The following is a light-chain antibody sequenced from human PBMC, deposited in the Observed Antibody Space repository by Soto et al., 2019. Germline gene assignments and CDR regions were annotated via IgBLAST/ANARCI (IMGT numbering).Light chain of an antibody. CDR3: AAWDDSLNAYV. V-gene: IGLV1-44*01. CDR2: SNN. CDR1: SSNIGSNT. J-gene: IGLJ1*01. Sequence: QSVLTQPPSASGTPGQRVTLSCSGSSSNIGSNTVNWYQQLPGTAPKLLIYSNNQRPSGGPDRFSGSKSGTSASLAISGLQSEYEADYYCAAWDDSLNAYVFGTGTKVTVL.